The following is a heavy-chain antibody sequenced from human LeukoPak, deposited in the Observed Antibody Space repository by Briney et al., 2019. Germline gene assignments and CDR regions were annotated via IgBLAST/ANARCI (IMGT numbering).Heavy chain of an antibody. CDR3: ARSLQGGYCSGGSCWTFDY. V-gene: IGHV3-23*01. CDR2: FSGSGGST. CDR1: GFTFSSYA. J-gene: IGHJ4*02. Sequence: PGGSLRLSCAASGFTFSSYAMSWVRQAPGKGLEWVSAFSGSGGSTYYADSVKGRFTISRDNSKNTLYLQMNSLRAEDTAVYYCARSLQGGYCSGGSCWTFDYWGQGTLVTVSS. D-gene: IGHD2-15*01.